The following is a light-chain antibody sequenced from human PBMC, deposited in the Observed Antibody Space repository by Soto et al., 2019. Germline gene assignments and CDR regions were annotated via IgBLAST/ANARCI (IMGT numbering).Light chain of an antibody. J-gene: IGLJ1*01. Sequence: QSALTQPASVSGSPGQSIAISCTGTNSDVGGYNYVTWYQQHPGKAPKLMIYDVSNRPSGVSDRFSGSKSGNTASLPISGLQAEDEADYYCSSSTASGNYVFGTGTKLTVL. CDR2: DVS. CDR1: NSDVGGYNY. CDR3: SSSTASGNYV. V-gene: IGLV2-14*01.